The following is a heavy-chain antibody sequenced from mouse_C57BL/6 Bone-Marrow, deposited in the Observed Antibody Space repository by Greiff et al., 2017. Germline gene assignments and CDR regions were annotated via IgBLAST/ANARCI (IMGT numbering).Heavy chain of an antibody. CDR1: GFTFSDYG. CDR2: ISSGSSTI. J-gene: IGHJ4*01. Sequence: EVKLMESGGGLVKPGGSLKLSCAASGFTFSDYGMHWVRQAPEKGLEWVAYISSGSSTIYYADTVKGRFTISRDNAKNTLFLQMTSLRSEDTAMYYCARPGAPYYAMDYWGQGASVTVSS. CDR3: ARPGAPYYAMDY. D-gene: IGHD1-3*01. V-gene: IGHV5-17*01.